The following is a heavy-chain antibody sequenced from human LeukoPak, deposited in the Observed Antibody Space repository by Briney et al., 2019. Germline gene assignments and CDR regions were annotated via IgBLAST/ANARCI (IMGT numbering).Heavy chain of an antibody. J-gene: IGHJ4*02. V-gene: IGHV3-30*01. CDR2: ISYDGSNK. CDR1: GFTFSSYA. D-gene: IGHD3-3*01. Sequence: GGSLRLSCAASGFTFSSYAMHWVRQAPGKGLEWVAVISYDGSNKYYADSVKGRFTISRVNSKNTLYLQMNSLRAEDTAVYYCARPPYETYYDFWSGSLNYFDYWGQGTLVTVSS. CDR3: ARPPYETYYDFWSGSLNYFDY.